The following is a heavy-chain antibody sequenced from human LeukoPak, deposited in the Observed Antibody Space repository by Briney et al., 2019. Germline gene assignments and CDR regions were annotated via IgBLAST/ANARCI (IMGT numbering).Heavy chain of an antibody. CDR2: ISGSGGST. J-gene: IGHJ5*02. CDR3: AKGKALVGATFDWFDP. D-gene: IGHD1-26*01. V-gene: IGHV3-23*01. CDR1: GFTFSSYA. Sequence: PGGSLRLSCAASGFTFSSYAMSWVRQAPGKGLEGVSAISGSGGSTYYADSVKGRFTISRDNSKNTLYLQMNSLRAEDTAVYYCAKGKALVGATFDWFDPWGQGTLVTVSS.